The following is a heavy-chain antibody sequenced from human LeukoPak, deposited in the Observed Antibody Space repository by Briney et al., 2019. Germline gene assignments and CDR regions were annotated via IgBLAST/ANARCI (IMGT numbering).Heavy chain of an antibody. CDR2: INHSGST. Sequence: PSETLSLTCAVYGGSFSGYYWSWIRQPPGKGLEWIGEINHSGSTNYNPSLKSRVTISVDTSKNQFSLKLSSVTAADTAVYYCARHDRGNRREFDYWGQGTLVTVSS. CDR1: GGSFSGYY. J-gene: IGHJ4*02. CDR3: ARHDRGNRREFDY. D-gene: IGHD3-10*02. V-gene: IGHV4-34*01.